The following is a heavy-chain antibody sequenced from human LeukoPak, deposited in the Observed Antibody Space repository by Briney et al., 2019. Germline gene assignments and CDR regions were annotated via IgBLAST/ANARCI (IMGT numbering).Heavy chain of an antibody. CDR3: AKDIIAYYYDSSGYSAFDY. V-gene: IGHV3-9*01. Sequence: GGSLRLSCAASGFTFSTYNMNWVRQAPGKGLEWVSGISWNSGSIGYADSVKGRFTISRDNAKNSLYLQMNGLRAEDTALYYCAKDIIAYYYDSSGYSAFDYWGQGTLVTVSS. J-gene: IGHJ4*02. D-gene: IGHD3-22*01. CDR1: GFTFSTYN. CDR2: ISWNSGSI.